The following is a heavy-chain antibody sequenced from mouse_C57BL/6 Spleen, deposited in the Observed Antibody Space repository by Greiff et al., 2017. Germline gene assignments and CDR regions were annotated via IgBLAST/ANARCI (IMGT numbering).Heavy chain of an antibody. D-gene: IGHD4-1*01. CDR3: TQRFLTGPFAY. CDR2: IYPGNSDT. V-gene: IGHV1-5*01. J-gene: IGHJ3*01. CDR1: GYTFTSYW. Sequence: VQLQQSGTVLARPGASVKMSCKTSGYTFTSYWMHWVKLRPGQGLEWIGAIYPGNSDTSYNQKFKGKAKLTAVTSASTAYMELSSLTNEDSAVYYCTQRFLTGPFAYWGQGTLVTVSA.